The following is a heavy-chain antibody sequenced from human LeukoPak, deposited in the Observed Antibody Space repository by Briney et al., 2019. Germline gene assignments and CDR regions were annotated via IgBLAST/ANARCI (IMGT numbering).Heavy chain of an antibody. CDR1: GGSITSGNYH. V-gene: IGHV4-39*01. D-gene: IGHD1-7*01. CDR3: VQNIPGTIEH. CDR2: VYVNGAN. Sequence: SETLSLTCTVSGGSITSGNYHWAWTRQPPGKGLEWIGNVYVNGANYFNPSLKSRVTISIDTSKSQFSLRLSAVTAADTAVYYCVQNIPGTIEHWGQGTLVTVSS. J-gene: IGHJ1*01.